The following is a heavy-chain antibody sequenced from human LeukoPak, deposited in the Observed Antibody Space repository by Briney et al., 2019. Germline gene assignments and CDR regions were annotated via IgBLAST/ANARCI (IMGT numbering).Heavy chain of an antibody. D-gene: IGHD2-2*02. V-gene: IGHV3-23*01. CDR3: AKDRWECSSTSCYTSLFDY. CDR1: GFTFSSYA. J-gene: IGHJ4*02. Sequence: GWSLRLSCAASGFTFSSYAMSWVRQAPGKGLEWVSAISGSGGSTYYADSVKGRFTISRDNSKNTLYLQMNSLRAGDTAVYYCAKDRWECSSTSCYTSLFDYWGQGTLVTVSS. CDR2: ISGSGGST.